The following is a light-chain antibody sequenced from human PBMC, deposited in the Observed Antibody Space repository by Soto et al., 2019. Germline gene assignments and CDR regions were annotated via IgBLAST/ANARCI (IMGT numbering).Light chain of an antibody. CDR1: RSLLYYSNNKNY. Sequence: DIVLTQSPDSLAVSLGERATINCKSSRSLLYYSNNKNYLAWYQQKPGQPPRLLVYWASTRESEVPDRFSGSGSGTDFTLTTSSLQAEDVAIDYCQQYFFTPLTFGPGTKVEI. CDR2: WAS. CDR3: QQYFFTPLT. V-gene: IGKV4-1*01. J-gene: IGKJ3*01.